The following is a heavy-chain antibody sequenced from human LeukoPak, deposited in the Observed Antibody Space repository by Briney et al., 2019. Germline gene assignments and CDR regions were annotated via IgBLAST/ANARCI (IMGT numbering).Heavy chain of an antibody. V-gene: IGHV4-39*01. Sequence: SETLSLTCTVSGGSISSSSYYWGWIRQPPGKGLEWIGSIYYSGSTYYNPSLKSRVTISVDTSKNQFSLQLNSVTPEDTAVYYCARSRRGCRGGDCYQPNDYWGQGTLVTVPS. CDR1: GGSISSSSYY. CDR3: ARSRRGCRGGDCYQPNDY. D-gene: IGHD2-21*02. J-gene: IGHJ4*02. CDR2: IYYSGST.